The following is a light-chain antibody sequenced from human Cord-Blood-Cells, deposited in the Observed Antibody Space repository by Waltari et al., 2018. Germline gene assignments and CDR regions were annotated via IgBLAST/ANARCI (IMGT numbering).Light chain of an antibody. CDR1: SRDVGVYNY. Sequence: QSALTKPPPASASPGQSVTISCTGTSRDVGVYNYVPWYQQHQGKAPKLMFYEVSKRPSGVPVRFSGSKSGNTVSLTVSGLQAEDDADYYCSSYAGSNNFVFGGGTKLTVL. J-gene: IGLJ3*02. V-gene: IGLV2-8*01. CDR2: EVS. CDR3: SSYAGSNNFV.